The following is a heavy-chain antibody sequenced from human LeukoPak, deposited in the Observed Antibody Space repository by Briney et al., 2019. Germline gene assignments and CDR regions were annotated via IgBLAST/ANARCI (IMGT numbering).Heavy chain of an antibody. CDR2: VNPSGGST. V-gene: IGHV1-46*01. J-gene: IGHJ5*02. D-gene: IGHD3-10*01. CDR3: ARTYYSGSGSYWGGNWFDP. CDR1: GYTLTSYY. Sequence: ASVKVSCKASGYTLTSYYMHWARQAPGQGLEWMGIVNPSGGSTTYAQKFQGRVTMTRDTSTNTVYMELSSLRPEDTAVYYCARTYYSGSGSYWGGNWFDPWGQGTLVTVSS.